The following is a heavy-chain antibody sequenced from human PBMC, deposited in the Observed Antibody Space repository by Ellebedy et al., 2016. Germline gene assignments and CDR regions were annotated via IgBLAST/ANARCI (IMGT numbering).Heavy chain of an antibody. CDR3: ARGYDTTMGMYFDY. D-gene: IGHD5-18*01. V-gene: IGHV3-23*01. CDR1: GFTFSSYA. CDR2: ISAGSDIT. Sequence: GESLKISXAASGFTFSSYAMSWVRQAPGKGLEWVSTISAGSDITRFADSVKGRFTVSRDNSKNTVYLQMNNVRAEDTAMYYCARGYDTTMGMYFDYWGQGTLVTVSS. J-gene: IGHJ4*02.